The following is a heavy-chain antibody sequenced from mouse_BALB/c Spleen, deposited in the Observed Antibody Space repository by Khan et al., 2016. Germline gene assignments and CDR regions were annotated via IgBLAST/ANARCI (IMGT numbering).Heavy chain of an antibody. Sequence: QIQLVQSGPELKKPGETVKISCKASGYIFTNFGMNWVKQAPGKGLKWMGWINTNTVESTYADDLKGRLAFSLETSATTAYLQINNLKNEDTATYFCASGGNYEYYFDFWGQGTTLTVSS. CDR1: GYIFTNFG. J-gene: IGHJ2*01. CDR2: INTNTVES. D-gene: IGHD2-1*01. CDR3: ASGGNYEYYFDF. V-gene: IGHV9-3-1*01.